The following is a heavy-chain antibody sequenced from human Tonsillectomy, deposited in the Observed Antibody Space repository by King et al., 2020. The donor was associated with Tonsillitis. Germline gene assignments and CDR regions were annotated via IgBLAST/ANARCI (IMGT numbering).Heavy chain of an antibody. Sequence: QLQESGPGLVKPSETLSLTCTVSNDSITNDYYWGWIRQPPGRGLEWIGSFYQSGNTYYNPSLQSRLTISLDTSKNQFSLRLSSVTAADTAVYYCARRVRSVFRIDPWGQGTLVTVSS. J-gene: IGHJ5*02. CDR3: ARRVRSVFRIDP. V-gene: IGHV4-38-2*02. D-gene: IGHD3-16*01. CDR1: NDSITNDYY. CDR2: FYQSGNT.